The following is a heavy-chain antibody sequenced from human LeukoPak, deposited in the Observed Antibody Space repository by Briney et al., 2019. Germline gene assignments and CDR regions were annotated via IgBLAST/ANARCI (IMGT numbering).Heavy chain of an antibody. D-gene: IGHD3-22*01. Sequence: GGSLRLSCAASGFTFSSYAMHWVRQAPGKGLEWVAVISYDGSNKYYADSVKGRFTISRDNSKNILYLQMNNLRAEDTAMYYCAKGGAEYYYDSSGYYRFDYWGQGILVTVSS. CDR3: AKGGAEYYYDSSGYYRFDY. CDR2: ISYDGSNK. V-gene: IGHV3-30-3*01. CDR1: GFTFSSYA. J-gene: IGHJ4*02.